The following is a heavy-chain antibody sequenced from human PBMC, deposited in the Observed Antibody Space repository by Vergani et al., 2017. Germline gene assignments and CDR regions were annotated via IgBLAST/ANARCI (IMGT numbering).Heavy chain of an antibody. CDR2: IYYSGST. CDR1: GGSISSSSYY. CDR3: ASRLLWFGESMNWFDP. Sequence: QLQLQESGPGLVKPSETLSLTCTVSGGSISSSSYYWGWIRQPPGKGLEWIGSIYYSGSTYYNPSLKSRVRISVDTSKNQFSLKLSSVTAADTAVYYCASRLLWFGESMNWFDPWGQGTLVTVSS. V-gene: IGHV4-39*07. J-gene: IGHJ5*02. D-gene: IGHD3-10*01.